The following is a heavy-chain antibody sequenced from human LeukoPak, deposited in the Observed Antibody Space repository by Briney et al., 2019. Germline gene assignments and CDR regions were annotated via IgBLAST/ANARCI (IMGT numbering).Heavy chain of an antibody. J-gene: IGHJ4*02. Sequence: GGSLRLSCAASGFTFSSYGMHWARQAPGKGLEWVAFIRYDGSNKYYADSVKGRFTISRDNSKNTLYLQMNSLRAEDTAVYYCAKERDTAMVTIDYWGQGTLVTVSS. CDR1: GFTFSSYG. V-gene: IGHV3-30*02. CDR2: IRYDGSNK. D-gene: IGHD5-18*01. CDR3: AKERDTAMVTIDY.